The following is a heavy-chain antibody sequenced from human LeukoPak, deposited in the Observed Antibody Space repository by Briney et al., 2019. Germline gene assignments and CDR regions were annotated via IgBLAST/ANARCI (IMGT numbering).Heavy chain of an antibody. Sequence: ASVKVSCKASGYTFTNYAMNWVRQAPGQGLEWMGWISAYNGNTNYAQKLQGRVTMTTDTSTSTAYMELRSLRSDDTAVYYCARDGKQEQWLVEYYYYYMDVWGKGTTVTISS. CDR3: ARDGKQEQWLVEYYYYYMDV. J-gene: IGHJ6*03. CDR2: ISAYNGNT. D-gene: IGHD6-19*01. V-gene: IGHV1-18*01. CDR1: GYTFTNYA.